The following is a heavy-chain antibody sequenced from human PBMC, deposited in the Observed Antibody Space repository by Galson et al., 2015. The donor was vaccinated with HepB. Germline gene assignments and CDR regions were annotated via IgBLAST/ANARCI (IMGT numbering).Heavy chain of an antibody. Sequence: SLRLSCAASGFTFSSYAMSWVRQAPGKGLEWVSAISGSGGSTYYADSVKGRFTISRDNSKNTLYLQMNSLRAEDTAVYYCAKDKGWILWFGELSGWGQGTLVTVSS. CDR2: ISGSGGST. CDR3: AKDKGWILWFGELSG. V-gene: IGHV3-23*01. D-gene: IGHD3-10*01. CDR1: GFTFSSYA. J-gene: IGHJ4*02.